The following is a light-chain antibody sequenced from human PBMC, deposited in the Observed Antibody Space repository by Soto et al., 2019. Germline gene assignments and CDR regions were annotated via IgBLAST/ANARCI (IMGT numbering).Light chain of an antibody. CDR1: QGISNY. CDR2: AAS. CDR3: QKYNSAPLT. Sequence: DIQMTQSPSSLSASVGDRVTITCRASQGISNYLAWYQQKPGKVPKLLIYAASTLKSGVPSRFSGSGSGTDFTLTISSLQPEDVATYYCQKYNSAPLTFGPGTKVHI. J-gene: IGKJ3*01. V-gene: IGKV1-27*01.